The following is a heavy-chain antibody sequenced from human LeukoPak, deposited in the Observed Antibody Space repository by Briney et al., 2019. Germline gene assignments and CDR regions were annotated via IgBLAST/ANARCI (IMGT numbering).Heavy chain of an antibody. J-gene: IGHJ4*02. V-gene: IGHV3-73*01. CDR1: GFAFSGSA. D-gene: IGHD6-19*01. CDR3: TRLPLTDIAVAGSDY. CDR2: IRSKANSYAT. Sequence: GGSLRLSCEASGFAFSGSAIHWVRQASGKGLEWVGRIRSKANSYATAYAASVKGRFTISRDDSKNTAYLQMNSLRTEDTAVYYCTRLPLTDIAVAGSDYWGQGTLVTVSS.